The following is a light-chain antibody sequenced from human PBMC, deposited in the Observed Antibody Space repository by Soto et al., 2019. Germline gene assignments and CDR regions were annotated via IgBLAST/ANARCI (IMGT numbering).Light chain of an antibody. CDR3: AAWDASLKAWV. Sequence: QSVLTQPPSASGTPGQTVTISCSGSSSNIGSNTVNWYQQLPGTAPKLLIYTNNQRPSGVPDRFSGSKSGTSASLAISGLHSEDEADYYCAAWDASLKAWVFGGGTKLTVL. CDR2: TNN. J-gene: IGLJ3*02. CDR1: SSNIGSNT. V-gene: IGLV1-44*01.